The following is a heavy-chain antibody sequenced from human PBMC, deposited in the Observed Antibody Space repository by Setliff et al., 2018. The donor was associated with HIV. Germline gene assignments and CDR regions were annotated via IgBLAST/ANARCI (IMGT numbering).Heavy chain of an antibody. V-gene: IGHV4-34*01. D-gene: IGHD7-27*01. Sequence: ASETLSLTCAVYGRSFSGYYWNWIRQSPGKGLEWIGEINHSGGTNYNPSLKSRVTMSIDTSKNQFSLNASSVTAADTAVYYCARGWGHDGFDFWGQGTMVTVSS. CDR1: GRSFSGYY. CDR3: ARGWGHDGFDF. CDR2: INHSGGT. J-gene: IGHJ3*01.